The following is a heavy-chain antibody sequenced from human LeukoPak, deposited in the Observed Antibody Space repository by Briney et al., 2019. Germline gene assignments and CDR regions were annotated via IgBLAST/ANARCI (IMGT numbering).Heavy chain of an antibody. J-gene: IGHJ4*02. CDR1: GYTFTDYY. CDR3: ARIKWSAAND. V-gene: IGHV1-2*02. Sequence: GASVKVSCKASGYTFTDYYMNWVRQAPGQGLEWMGWINPNNGDTNYDPKFQGRVTLSRDTSISTAYMELSRLRSDDTAVYYCARIKWSAANDWGQGTLVTVSS. CDR2: INPNNGDT. D-gene: IGHD6-13*01.